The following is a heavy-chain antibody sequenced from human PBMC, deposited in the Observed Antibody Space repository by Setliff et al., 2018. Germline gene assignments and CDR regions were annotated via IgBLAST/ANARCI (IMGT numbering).Heavy chain of an antibody. Sequence: ETLSLTCTVSGGSISTKNYYWGWIRQPPGKGLEWVASINNGGVSADYADSVKGRFTISRDNSKNTLYLQMNSLRVEDTAVYYCARDGVPPLNYNFWSGNFEFWGQGTLVTVSS. V-gene: IGHV3-53*01. CDR2: INNGGVSA. D-gene: IGHD3-3*01. J-gene: IGHJ4*02. CDR1: GGSISTKNYY. CDR3: ARDGVPPLNYNFWSGNFEF.